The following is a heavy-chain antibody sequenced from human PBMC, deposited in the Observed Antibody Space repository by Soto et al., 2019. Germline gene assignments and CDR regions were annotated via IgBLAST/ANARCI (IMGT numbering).Heavy chain of an antibody. V-gene: IGHV3-23*01. CDR2: ISGSGSST. CDR1: GFTFSSYA. Sequence: EVQLLESGGGLVQPGGSLRLSCAASGFTFSSYAMSWVRQAPGKGLEWVSAISGSGSSTYYADSVKGRFTISRDNSKNPLYLQMNSLRAEDTAVYYCAKGGGVYGGYFSYWGQGTLVTVSS. CDR3: AKGGGVYGGYFSY. D-gene: IGHD2-8*01. J-gene: IGHJ4*02.